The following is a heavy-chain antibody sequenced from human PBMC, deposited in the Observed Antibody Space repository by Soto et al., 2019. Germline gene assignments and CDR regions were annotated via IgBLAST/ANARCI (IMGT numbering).Heavy chain of an antibody. D-gene: IGHD2-2*02. CDR1: GYTFTSYY. CDR2: INPNSGGT. CDR3: ARDPEYLIPESAYYYYGMDV. J-gene: IGHJ6*02. V-gene: IGHV1-2*02. Sequence: QVQLVQSGAEVKKPGASVKVSCKASGYTFTSYYMHWVRQAPGQGLEWMGIINPNSGGTNYAQKFQGRVTMTRDTSISTAYMELSRLRSDDTAVYYCARDPEYLIPESAYYYYGMDVWGQGTTVTVSS.